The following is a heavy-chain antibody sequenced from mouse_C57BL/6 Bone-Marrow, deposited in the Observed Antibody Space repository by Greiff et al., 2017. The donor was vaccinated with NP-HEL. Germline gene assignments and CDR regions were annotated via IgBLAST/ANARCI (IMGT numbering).Heavy chain of an antibody. CDR3: ARSNYGRYYYAMDY. J-gene: IGHJ4*01. V-gene: IGHV1-19*01. Sequence: VQLQQSGPVLVKPGASVKMSCKASGYTFTDYYMNWVKQSHGKSLEWIGVINPYNGGTSYNQKFKGKATLTVDKSSSTAYMELNSLTSEDSAVYYCARSNYGRYYYAMDYWGQGTSVTVSS. CDR1: GYTFTDYY. CDR2: INPYNGGT. D-gene: IGHD1-1*01.